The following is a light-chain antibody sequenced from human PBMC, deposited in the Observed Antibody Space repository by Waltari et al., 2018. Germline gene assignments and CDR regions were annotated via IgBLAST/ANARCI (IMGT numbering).Light chain of an antibody. J-gene: IGKJ1*01. CDR2: GAS. CDR1: QRVGRS. Sequence: EIVLTQSPGTLSLSPGERATLPCRASQRVGRSLAWYQQKPGRAPRLLIYGASSRATGIPDRFSGSGSGTDFSLTISRREPEDFAVYYCQHYVRLPATFGQGTKVEIK. CDR3: QHYVRLPAT. V-gene: IGKV3-20*01.